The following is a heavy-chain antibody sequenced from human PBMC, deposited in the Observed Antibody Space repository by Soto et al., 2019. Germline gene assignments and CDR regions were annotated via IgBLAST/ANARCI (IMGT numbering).Heavy chain of an antibody. D-gene: IGHD3-3*01. CDR1: GYSFTNFW. CDR3: AKHISRDFDFWSGLYYYYAMDV. J-gene: IGHJ6*02. CDR2: IYPGDSDT. V-gene: IGHV5-51*01. Sequence: PGESLKISCKGSGYSFTNFWIGWVRQVPGKGLDWLGIIYPGDSDTRYNPSLQGQVTISTDNSINTAYLQWNSLKASDTAIYYCAKHISRDFDFWSGLYYYYAMDVWGQGTTVTVSS.